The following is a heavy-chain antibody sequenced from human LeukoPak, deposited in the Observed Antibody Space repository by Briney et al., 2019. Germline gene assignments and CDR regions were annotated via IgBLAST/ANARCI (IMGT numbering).Heavy chain of an antibody. CDR2: IYYSGST. CDR1: GGSISSYY. J-gene: IGHJ6*02. Sequence: RPSETLSLTCTVSGGSISSYYWSWIRQPPGKGPEWIGYIYYSGSTNYNPSLKSRVTISVDTSKNQFSLKLSSVSAADTAVYYCARVAFCSSTSCPLGSMDVWGQGTTVTVSS. D-gene: IGHD2-2*01. CDR3: ARVAFCSSTSCPLGSMDV. V-gene: IGHV4-59*01.